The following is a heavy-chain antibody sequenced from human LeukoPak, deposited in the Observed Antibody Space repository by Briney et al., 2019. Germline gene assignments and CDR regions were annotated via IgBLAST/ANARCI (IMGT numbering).Heavy chain of an antibody. V-gene: IGHV3-66*01. CDR3: ARDRTYSSS. D-gene: IGHD6-13*01. CDR2: ITSGGNS. CDR1: GFTVSSTY. Sequence: GGSLRLSCAASGFTVSSTYMNWVRQAPGKGLEWVSVITSGGNSYYADSVKGRFTISRDNAKNSLYLQMNSLRAEDTAVYYCARDRTYSSSWGQGTPVTVSS. J-gene: IGHJ4*02.